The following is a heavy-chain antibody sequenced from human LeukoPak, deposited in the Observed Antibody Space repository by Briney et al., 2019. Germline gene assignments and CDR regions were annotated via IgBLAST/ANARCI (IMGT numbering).Heavy chain of an antibody. CDR3: ARDFGRPTTFDY. CDR2: IKQDGSEK. J-gene: IGHJ4*02. V-gene: IGHV3-7*03. CDR1: GFTFSSHW. Sequence: GGSLRLSCAASGFTFSSHWMGWVRQTPGKGLERVATIKQDGSEKYYVGSVNGRFTISRDNAKNSLYLQMNSLRAEDTGTYYCARDFGRPTTFDYWGQGTLVTVSS. D-gene: IGHD3-3*01.